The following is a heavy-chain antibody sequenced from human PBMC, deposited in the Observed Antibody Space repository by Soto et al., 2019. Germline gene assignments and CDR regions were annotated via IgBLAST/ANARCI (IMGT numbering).Heavy chain of an antibody. J-gene: IGHJ5*02. CDR3: AHRRRYGSGAYLSDP. Sequence: QITLKESGPTLVKPTQTLTLTCTFSGFSLSTSGVGVGWIRQPPGKALEWLALIYWDDDKRYSPSLKSRLTITQDTSKNQVVLTMTNMDPVDTATYYCAHRRRYGSGAYLSDPWGQGTLVTVSS. D-gene: IGHD3-10*01. V-gene: IGHV2-5*02. CDR2: IYWDDDK. CDR1: GFSLSTSGVG.